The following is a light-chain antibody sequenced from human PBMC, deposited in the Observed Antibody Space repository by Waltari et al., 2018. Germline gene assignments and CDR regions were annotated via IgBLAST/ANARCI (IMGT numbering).Light chain of an antibody. J-gene: IGLJ2*01. CDR2: KDR. Sequence: CWYQQKPGQSPVVVIYKDRQRPSGIPERFSGSNSGNTATLTISGAQALDEADYYCQAWDSNVVIFGGGTKLTVL. V-gene: IGLV3-1*01. CDR3: QAWDSNVVI.